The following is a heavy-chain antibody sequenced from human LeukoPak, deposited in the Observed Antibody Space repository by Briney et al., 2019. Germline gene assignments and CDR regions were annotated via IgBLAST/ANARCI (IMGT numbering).Heavy chain of an antibody. CDR3: ARDENYDSTH. V-gene: IGHV3-23*01. J-gene: IGHJ4*02. Sequence: GGSLRLSCAASRFTFSNYAMSWVRHASGKGLEWVSSIAATDGRTFYADSVKGRFTISRGNSKNTLYLQMNSLRAEDTAVYYCARDENYDSTHWGQGTLVTVSS. CDR2: IAATDGRT. D-gene: IGHD3-22*01. CDR1: RFTFSNYA.